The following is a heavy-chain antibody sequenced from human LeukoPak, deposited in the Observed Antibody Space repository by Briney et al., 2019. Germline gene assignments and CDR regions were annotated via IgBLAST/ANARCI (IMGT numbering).Heavy chain of an antibody. D-gene: IGHD2-8*01. Sequence: PSETLSLTCAVYGGSFSGYYWSWIRQPPGKGLEWLGEINHSGSTNYNPSLKSRVTISVDTSKNQFSLKLSSVTAADTAVYYCARFCTNGVCYTRDYWGQGTLVTVSS. J-gene: IGHJ4*02. V-gene: IGHV4-34*01. CDR2: INHSGST. CDR1: GGSFSGYY. CDR3: ARFCTNGVCYTRDY.